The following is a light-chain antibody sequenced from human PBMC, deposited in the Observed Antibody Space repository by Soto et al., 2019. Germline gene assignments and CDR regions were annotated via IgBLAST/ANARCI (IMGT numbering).Light chain of an antibody. V-gene: IGKV3-15*01. Sequence: ELAMTQSPATLSVSPAERSTLSCRASQSVSSNLAWYQQKPGQAPRLLIYGASTRATGIPDRFSGSGSGTDFSLTIRRLEPDDFAVYYCQKYGNFWTFGQGTKVDI. CDR2: GAS. J-gene: IGKJ1*01. CDR3: QKYGNFWT. CDR1: QSVSSN.